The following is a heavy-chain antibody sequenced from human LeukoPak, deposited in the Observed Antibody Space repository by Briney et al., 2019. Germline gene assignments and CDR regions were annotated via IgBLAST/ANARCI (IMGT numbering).Heavy chain of an antibody. CDR2: IWYDGSNK. J-gene: IGHJ4*02. CDR3: ARSSGHAFPDY. D-gene: IGHD3-22*01. V-gene: IGHV3-33*01. Sequence: GGSLRLSCAASGFTFSSYGMHWVRQAPGKGLEWVAVIWYDGSNKYYADSVKGRFTISRDDSKNTLYLQMNSLRAEDTAVYYRARSSGHAFPDYWGQGTLVTVSS. CDR1: GFTFSSYG.